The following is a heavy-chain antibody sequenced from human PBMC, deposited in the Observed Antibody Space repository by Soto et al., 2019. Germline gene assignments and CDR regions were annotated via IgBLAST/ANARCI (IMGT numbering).Heavy chain of an antibody. J-gene: IGHJ6*02. D-gene: IGHD3-10*01. CDR3: GKGPYGSGGYYGMDV. Sequence: GGSLRLSCAASGFIFSSYGMTWVRQAPGKGLEWVSVISGSGDITYYADSVKGRFTISRDNSKNTLYLQMNSLRAEDTAVYYCGKGPYGSGGYYGMDVWGQGTTVTVSS. CDR2: ISGSGDIT. CDR1: GFIFSSYG. V-gene: IGHV3-23*01.